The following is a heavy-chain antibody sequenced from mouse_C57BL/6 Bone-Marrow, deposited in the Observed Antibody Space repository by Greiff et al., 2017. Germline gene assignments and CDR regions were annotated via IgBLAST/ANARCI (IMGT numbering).Heavy chain of an antibody. J-gene: IGHJ3*01. CDR1: GYAFTNYL. Sequence: LQESGAELVRPGTSVKVSCKASGYAFTNYLIEWVKQRPGQGLEWIGVINPGSGGTNYNEKFKGKGTLTADKSSSTAYMQLSSLTSEDSAVYCCASGDGNYRFAYWGQGTLVTVSA. V-gene: IGHV1-54*01. CDR2: INPGSGGT. D-gene: IGHD2-1*01. CDR3: ASGDGNYRFAY.